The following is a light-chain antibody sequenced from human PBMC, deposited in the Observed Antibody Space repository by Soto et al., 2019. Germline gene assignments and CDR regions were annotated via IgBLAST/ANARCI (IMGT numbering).Light chain of an antibody. CDR3: SSYTSSSTAYV. CDR1: SSDVGGYNY. V-gene: IGLV2-14*01. Sequence: QSALTQPASVSGSPGQSITISCTGTSSDVGGYNYVSWYQQHPGKAPKLMIYEVSNRPSGVSNRFSGSKSGNTASLTISGLQAEDEADYYCSSYTSSSTAYVFGTGTQLTGL. CDR2: EVS. J-gene: IGLJ1*01.